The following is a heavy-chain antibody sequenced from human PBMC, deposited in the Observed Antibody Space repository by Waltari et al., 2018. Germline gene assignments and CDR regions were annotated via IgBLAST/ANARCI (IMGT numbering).Heavy chain of an antibody. J-gene: IGHJ4*02. V-gene: IGHV3-30*02. D-gene: IGHD5-18*01. Sequence: QVQLVESGGGVVQPGGSRRLSCAASGFTFSSHGMHWVRQAPGKGLEWVAFIRHDGTKKYSADSVKGRFTISRDNSKNTLYLQMNSLRAEDTAVYYCAKEGGLFAGYGSFDYWGQGTLVTVSS. CDR3: AKEGGLFAGYGSFDY. CDR1: GFTFSSHG. CDR2: IRHDGTKK.